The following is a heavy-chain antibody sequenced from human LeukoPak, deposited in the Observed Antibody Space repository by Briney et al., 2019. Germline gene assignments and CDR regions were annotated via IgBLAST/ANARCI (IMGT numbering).Heavy chain of an antibody. Sequence: GGSLRLSCAASGFSFSGFGMNWVRQAPGKGLEWISYIGSSGSAGGDIYYAVSVKGRFTVSRDNAKDSLFLQMNSLQDADTAVYYCARAPTPYFTYYMDVWGKGTTVTVSS. D-gene: IGHD2-21*01. V-gene: IGHV3-48*02. CDR2: IGSSGSAGGDI. CDR3: ARAPTPYFTYYMDV. CDR1: GFSFSGFG. J-gene: IGHJ6*03.